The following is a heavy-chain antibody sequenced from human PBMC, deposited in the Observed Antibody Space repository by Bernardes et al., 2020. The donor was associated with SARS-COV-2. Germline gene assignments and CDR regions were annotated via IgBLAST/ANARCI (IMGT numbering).Heavy chain of an antibody. CDR3: AGSSCGIDCYIGGLRSWDYGMDV. J-gene: IGHJ6*02. Sequence: SETLTLTCTVSGASISSANYYWGWIRPSPGKGLEWIGSVYSSGSSYYNPSLQSRFSESIDTSKNQFSLRLDFVTAADTAVYYCAGSSCGIDCYIGGLRSWDYGMDVWGQGTTVTVSS. CDR1: GASISSANYY. D-gene: IGHD2-21*02. V-gene: IGHV4-39*01. CDR2: VYSSGSS.